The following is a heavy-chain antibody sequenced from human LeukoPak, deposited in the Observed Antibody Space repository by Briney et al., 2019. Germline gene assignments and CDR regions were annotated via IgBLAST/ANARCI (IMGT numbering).Heavy chain of an antibody. J-gene: IGHJ4*02. CDR2: ISSSSSYI. D-gene: IGHD6-13*01. V-gene: IGHV3-21*01. CDR1: GFTFSSYA. Sequence: KPGGSLRLSCAASGFTFSSYAMSWVRQAPGKGLEWVSSISSSSSYIYYADSVKGRFTISRDNAKNSLYLQMNSLRAEDTAVYYCARASFPLLAAAHDYWGQGTLVTVSS. CDR3: ARASFPLLAAAHDY.